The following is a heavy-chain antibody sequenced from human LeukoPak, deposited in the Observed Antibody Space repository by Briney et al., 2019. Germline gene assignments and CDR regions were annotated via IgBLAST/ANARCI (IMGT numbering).Heavy chain of an antibody. Sequence: SVKVSCKASGGTFSSYAISWVRRAPGQGLEWMGGIIPIFGTANYAQKFQGRVTITADESTSTAYMELSSLRSEDTAVYYCARWPIVVVPAASGYYYYGMDVWGQGTTVTVSS. V-gene: IGHV1-69*13. CDR1: GGTFSSYA. D-gene: IGHD2-2*01. CDR3: ARWPIVVVPAASGYYYYGMDV. CDR2: IIPIFGTA. J-gene: IGHJ6*02.